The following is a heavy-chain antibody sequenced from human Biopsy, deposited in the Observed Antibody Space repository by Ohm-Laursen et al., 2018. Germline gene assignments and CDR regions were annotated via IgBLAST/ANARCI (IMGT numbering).Heavy chain of an antibody. D-gene: IGHD5-18*01. CDR3: ARATVETASFDF. V-gene: IGHV4-31*01. CDR2: IYHSGTT. J-gene: IGHJ4*02. Sequence: SQTLSLTCIVSGGSISTDLNYWSWIRQHPGEGLEWIGYIYHSGTTYYNPSLESQVTISIDTSKNQFSLKVTSVTAADTAVYYCARATVETASFDFWGQGTLVTVSS. CDR1: GGSISTDLNY.